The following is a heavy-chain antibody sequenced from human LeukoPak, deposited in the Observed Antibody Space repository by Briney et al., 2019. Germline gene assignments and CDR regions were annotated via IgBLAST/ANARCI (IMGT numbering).Heavy chain of an antibody. J-gene: IGHJ4*02. CDR2: IIPIFGTA. D-gene: IGHD5-12*01. Sequence: SVKVSCKASGGTFSSYAISWVRQAPGQGLEWMGGIIPIFGTANYAQKFQGRVTITADKSTSTAYMELSSLRSEDTAVNYCARAEYSGYDWVYFDYWGQGTLVTVSS. CDR1: GGTFSSYA. V-gene: IGHV1-69*06. CDR3: ARAEYSGYDWVYFDY.